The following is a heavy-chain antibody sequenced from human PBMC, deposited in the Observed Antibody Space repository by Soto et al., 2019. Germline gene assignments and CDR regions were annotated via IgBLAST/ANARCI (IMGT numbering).Heavy chain of an antibody. D-gene: IGHD2-15*01. Sequence: QLQLQESGPGLVKPSETLSLTCTVSGGSISSSSYYWGWIRQPPGKGLEWIGSIFYSGSTYYNPXXTXRXXRSVDTSKTXFXLXLXXVTAADTAVYYCARHLTYCSAGSCYSDFPYYGMDVWGQGTTVTVSS. CDR1: GGSISSSSYY. CDR2: IFYSGST. V-gene: IGHV4-39*01. CDR3: ARHLTYCSAGSCYSDFPYYGMDV. J-gene: IGHJ6*02.